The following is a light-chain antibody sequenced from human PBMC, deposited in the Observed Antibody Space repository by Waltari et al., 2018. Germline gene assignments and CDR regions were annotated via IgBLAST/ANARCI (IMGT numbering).Light chain of an antibody. V-gene: IGKV3-11*01. Sequence: DIVLTQSPATLSLSPGERATLSCRASQSVRNYLAWYQQRPGQAPRLLSYSASNRATGIPARFSGSGSDTDFTLTISSLEPEDFAVYYCQQRSNWPGTFGQGTKVEIK. CDR1: QSVRNY. J-gene: IGKJ1*01. CDR3: QQRSNWPGT. CDR2: SAS.